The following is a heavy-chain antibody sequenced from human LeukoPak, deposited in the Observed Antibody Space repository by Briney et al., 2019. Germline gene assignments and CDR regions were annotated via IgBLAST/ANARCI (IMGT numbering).Heavy chain of an antibody. J-gene: IGHJ5*02. V-gene: IGHV3-7*01. CDR3: ARRILGTITGGDWFDP. D-gene: IGHD1-26*01. CDR1: GFTFSTYW. Sequence: PGGSLRLSCATSGFTFSTYWISWVRQAPGKGLEWVANIRQDGSEKYYVDSVKGRFTISRDNAKNSLYLQMNSLRAEDTAVYYCARRILGTITGGDWFDPWGQGTLVTVSS. CDR2: IRQDGSEK.